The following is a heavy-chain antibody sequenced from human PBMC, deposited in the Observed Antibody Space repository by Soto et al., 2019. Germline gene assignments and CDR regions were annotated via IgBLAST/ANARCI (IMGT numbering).Heavy chain of an antibody. V-gene: IGHV1-69*02. CDR1: GGSLSSYP. Sequence: QVQLLQSGSEVKKPGSSVKVSCRASGGSLSSYPVTWVRQAPGQGLEWMGRIIPIVGLTNYAQKFQGRVTITADKSTSTAYMELSSLRSDDPAVHYCARPTGGHDAGGNYMDVWGKGTTVIVSS. CDR3: ARPTGGHDAGGNYMDV. D-gene: IGHD2-8*02. CDR2: IIPIVGLT. J-gene: IGHJ6*03.